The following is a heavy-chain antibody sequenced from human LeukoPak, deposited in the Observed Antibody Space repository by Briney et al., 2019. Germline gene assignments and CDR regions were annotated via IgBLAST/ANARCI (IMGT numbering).Heavy chain of an antibody. V-gene: IGHV4-30-2*01. CDR2: IYHSGST. CDR3: ARVSRVDTAMVLDY. Sequence: SETLSLTCAVSGGSISSGGYSWSWIRQPPGKGLEWIGYIYHSGSTYYNPSLKSRVTISVDRSNNQFSLKLSSVTAADTAVYYCARVSRVDTAMVLDYWGQGTLVTVSS. J-gene: IGHJ4*02. CDR1: GGSISSGGYS. D-gene: IGHD5-18*01.